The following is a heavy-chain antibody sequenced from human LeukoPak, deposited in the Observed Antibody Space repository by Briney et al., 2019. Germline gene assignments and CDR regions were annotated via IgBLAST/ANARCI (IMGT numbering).Heavy chain of an antibody. Sequence: SETLSLTCTVSGSSISSYYWSWIRQPPGKGLEWIGYIYYSGSTNYNPSLKSRVTISVDTSKNQFSLKLSSVTAADTAVYYCARVRPVVGAPDYWGQGTLVTVSS. CDR2: IYYSGST. J-gene: IGHJ4*02. CDR3: ARVRPVVGAPDY. D-gene: IGHD1-26*01. V-gene: IGHV4-59*01. CDR1: GSSISSYY.